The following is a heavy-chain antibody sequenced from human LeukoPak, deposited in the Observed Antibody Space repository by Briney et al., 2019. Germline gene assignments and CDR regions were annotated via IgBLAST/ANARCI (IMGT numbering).Heavy chain of an antibody. Sequence: VASVKVSCKASGGTFSSYAISWVRQAPGQGLEWMGGIIPIFGTANYAQKFQGRVTITADESTSTAYMELSSLRSEDTAVYYCARFSGHGDYFWFDPWGQGTLFTVSS. J-gene: IGHJ5*02. CDR1: GGTFSSYA. V-gene: IGHV1-69*01. D-gene: IGHD4-17*01. CDR2: IIPIFGTA. CDR3: ARFSGHGDYFWFDP.